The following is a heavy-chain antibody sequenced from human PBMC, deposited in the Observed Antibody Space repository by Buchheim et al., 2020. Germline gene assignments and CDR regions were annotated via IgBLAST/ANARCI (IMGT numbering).Heavy chain of an antibody. Sequence: QVQLQESGPGLVKPSATLSLTCSVSGYSISSEHWWSWVRQSPGKGLEWIGEIYQTGSINYNPSLKSRVSLSVDTSKNQFSLRVTSVTAADTAVYYCARGGDALMGCYCDYWGQGTL. V-gene: IGHV4-4*02. J-gene: IGHJ4*02. D-gene: IGHD3-10*01. CDR2: IYQTGSI. CDR3: ARGGDALMGCYCDY. CDR1: GYSISSEHW.